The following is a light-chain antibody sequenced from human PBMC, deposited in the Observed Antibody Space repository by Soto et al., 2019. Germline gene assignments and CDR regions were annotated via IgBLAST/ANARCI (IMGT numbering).Light chain of an antibody. J-gene: IGKJ2*01. CDR2: GAS. CDR1: QSFSSNY. V-gene: IGKV3-20*01. CDR3: QQYGSSPYT. Sequence: EIVLTQSPGTLSLSPGERATLSCRASQSFSSNYLAWYQQKPGQTPRLLIYGASSRATGIPDRFSGSGSGTDFTLIISRLEPEDFAVYYCQQYGSSPYTFGQGTKLEIK.